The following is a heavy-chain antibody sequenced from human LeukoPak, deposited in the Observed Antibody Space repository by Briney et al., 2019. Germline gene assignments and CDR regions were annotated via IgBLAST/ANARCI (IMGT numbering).Heavy chain of an antibody. CDR3: ARHGATSLMNFDY. J-gene: IGHJ4*02. CDR2: IYYSGST. V-gene: IGHV4-59*08. Sequence: ASETLSPTCTVSGGPISSYYWNWIRQPPAKGLERIGYIYYSGSTNYNPSLKSRVTISVDTSKNQFSLKLSSVTAADTAVYYCARHGATSLMNFDYWGQGTLVTVSS. D-gene: IGHD3-16*01. CDR1: GGPISSYY.